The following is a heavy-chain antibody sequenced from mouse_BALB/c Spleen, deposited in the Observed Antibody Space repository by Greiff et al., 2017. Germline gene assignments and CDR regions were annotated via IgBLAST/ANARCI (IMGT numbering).Heavy chain of an antibody. CDR1: GFTFSDYY. CDR2: ISDGGSYT. CDR3: AREWFAY. Sequence: EVMLVESGGGLVKPGGSLKLSCAASGFTFSDYYMYWVRQTPEKRLEWVATISDGGSYTYYPDSVKGRFTISRDNAKNNLYLQMSSLKSEDTAMYYCAREWFAYWGQGTLVTVSA. V-gene: IGHV5-4*02. J-gene: IGHJ3*01.